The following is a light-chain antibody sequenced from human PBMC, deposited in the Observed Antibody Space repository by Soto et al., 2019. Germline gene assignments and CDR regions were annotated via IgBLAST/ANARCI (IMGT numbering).Light chain of an antibody. CDR3: QQRRYWPVT. CDR2: DAS. V-gene: IGKV3-11*01. Sequence: EIVLTQSPAILSMSPGERATLSCRASQSVSSYFAWYQQKPGQAPRLLIYDASNSATGVPARFSGSGSGTDFTHTISSLEPEDFAVYYCQQRRYWPVTFGQGTKVEIK. CDR1: QSVSSY. J-gene: IGKJ1*01.